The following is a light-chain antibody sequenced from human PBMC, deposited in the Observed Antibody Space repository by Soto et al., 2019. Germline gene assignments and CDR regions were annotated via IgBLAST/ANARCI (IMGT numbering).Light chain of an antibody. CDR2: AAS. CDR3: QQYNYWPLS. Sequence: EVVMTQFPATLSVSPGERATLSCRASQGLGTNLAWYQQKPGQGPRLLIYAASTRATGVPARFSGSGSQTEFTLTISSLQSEDFVVYYCQQYNYWPLSFGGGTKV. CDR1: QGLGTN. J-gene: IGKJ4*01. V-gene: IGKV3-15*01.